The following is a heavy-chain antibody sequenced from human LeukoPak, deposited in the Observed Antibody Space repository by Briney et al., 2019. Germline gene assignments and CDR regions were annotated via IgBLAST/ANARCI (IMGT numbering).Heavy chain of an antibody. CDR1: GFTFSSSG. V-gene: IGHV3-33*01. J-gene: IGHJ5*02. CDR2: IWFDGSHK. CDR3: ARHFPHMDPSGWNQGWFDT. Sequence: GGSLRLSCAASGFTFSSSGMHWVRQAPGKGLEWVAVIWFDGSHKYYADTVKGRFTISRDNSKNTLYLQMNSLRAEDTAVYYCARHFPHMDPSGWNQGWFDTWGQGTLVTVSS. D-gene: IGHD6-19*01.